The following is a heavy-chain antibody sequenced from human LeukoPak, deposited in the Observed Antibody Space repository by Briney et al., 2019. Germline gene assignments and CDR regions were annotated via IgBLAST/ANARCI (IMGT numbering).Heavy chain of an antibody. CDR2: IKEDGSKN. V-gene: IGHV3-7*01. J-gene: IGHJ4*02. CDR3: AKGGSGSYQGGLDY. Sequence: GGSLRLSCEASGFTFSSYWMSWVRQVPGKGLEWVANIKEDGSKNYYVDSVKGRFTISRDTSKNTLYLQMNSLRTDDTAVYYCAKGGSGSYQGGLDYWGQGTLVTVSS. D-gene: IGHD1-26*01. CDR1: GFTFSSYW.